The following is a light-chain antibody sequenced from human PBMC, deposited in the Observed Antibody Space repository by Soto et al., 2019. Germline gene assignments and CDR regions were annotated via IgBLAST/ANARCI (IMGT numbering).Light chain of an antibody. CDR3: QQAASFPFT. J-gene: IGKJ3*01. CDR1: QPIKTW. V-gene: IGKV1-12*02. Sequence: DIQLTQSPASVSAAVGDRINISCRASQPIKTWLAWYQQKPGKGPKLLIYTASTLETGVPSRFSGSGSGTDFTLTISSLQPEDAAIYSCQQAASFPFTFAPGPKV. CDR2: TAS.